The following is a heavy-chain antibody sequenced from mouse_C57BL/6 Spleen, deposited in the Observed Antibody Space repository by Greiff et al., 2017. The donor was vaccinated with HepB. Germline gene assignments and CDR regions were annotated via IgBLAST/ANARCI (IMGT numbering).Heavy chain of an antibody. Sequence: QVQLQQSGAELVRPGTSVKVSCKASGYAFTNYLIEWVKQRPGQGLEWIGVINPGSGGTNYNEKFKGKATLTADKSSSTAYMQLSSLTSEDSAVYFYARSGITTTDRGYFDVWGTGTTVTVSS. V-gene: IGHV1-54*01. J-gene: IGHJ1*03. D-gene: IGHD1-1*01. CDR2: INPGSGGT. CDR1: GYAFTNYL. CDR3: ARSGITTTDRGYFDV.